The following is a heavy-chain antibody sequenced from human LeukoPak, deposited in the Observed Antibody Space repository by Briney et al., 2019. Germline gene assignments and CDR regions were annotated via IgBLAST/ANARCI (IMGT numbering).Heavy chain of an antibody. CDR2: VNTDGGTT. CDR1: GFTFNTFA. J-gene: IGHJ6*03. D-gene: IGHD3-10*01. CDR3: ARVRQYFYGSGRAPGYYYYMDV. Sequence: PGGSLRLSCAASGFTFNTFAMHWVRQAPGKGLVWVPRVNTDGGTTSYADSVKGRFTISRDNAKNTLYLQMNSLRAEDTAVYYCARVRQYFYGSGRAPGYYYYMDVWGKGTTVTVSS. V-gene: IGHV3-74*01.